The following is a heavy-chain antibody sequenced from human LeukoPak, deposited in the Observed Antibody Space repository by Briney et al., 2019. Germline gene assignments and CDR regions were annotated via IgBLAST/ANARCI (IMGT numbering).Heavy chain of an antibody. J-gene: IGHJ3*02. CDR3: ARVPYYYDSSGYHGDAFDI. CDR1: GFTFSSYA. D-gene: IGHD3-22*01. Sequence: PGRSLRLSCAASGFTFSSYAMHWVRQAPGKGLEWVAVISYDGSNKYYADSVKGRFTISRDNSKNTLYLQMNSLRAEDTAVYYCARVPYYYDSSGYHGDAFDIWGQETMVTVSS. CDR2: ISYDGSNK. V-gene: IGHV3-30-3*01.